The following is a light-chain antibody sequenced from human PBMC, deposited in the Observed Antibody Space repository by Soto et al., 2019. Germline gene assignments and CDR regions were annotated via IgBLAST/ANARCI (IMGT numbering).Light chain of an antibody. CDR2: KAS. Sequence: DIQMTQSPSTLSASVGDRATITCRASQSISSRLAWYQQKPGKAPKHLIYKASSLESRVPSRFSGSGSGTAFPLTVSSLQPDDFANYYCQEYNRYPWTFGEGTNVEIK. J-gene: IGKJ1*01. CDR1: QSISSR. V-gene: IGKV1-5*03. CDR3: QEYNRYPWT.